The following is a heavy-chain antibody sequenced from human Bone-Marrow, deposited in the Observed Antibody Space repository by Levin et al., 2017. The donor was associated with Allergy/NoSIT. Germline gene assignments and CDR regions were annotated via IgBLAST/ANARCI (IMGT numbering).Heavy chain of an antibody. V-gene: IGHV1-2*06. J-gene: IGHJ4*02. CDR1: GYTFTGYY. D-gene: IGHD2-15*01. CDR2: INPNTGGT. Sequence: GESLKISCKASGYTFTGYYMHWVRQAPGQGLEWMGRINPNTGGTSYVQKFQGRVTMTRDTSINTAYMELSRLRSDDTAFYYCAKERGGGTWYYDYWGQGTLVTVSS. CDR3: AKERGGGTWYYDY.